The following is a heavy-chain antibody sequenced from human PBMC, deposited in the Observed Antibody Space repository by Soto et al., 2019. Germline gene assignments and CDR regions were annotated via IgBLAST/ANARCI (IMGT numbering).Heavy chain of an antibody. J-gene: IGHJ3*02. CDR1: GFTFSSYG. Sequence: GGSLRLSCAASGFTFSSYGMHWVRQAPGKGLEWVAVIWYDGSNKYYADSVKGRFTISRDNSKNTLYLQMNSLRAEDTAVYYCARDKSRYSSSWYDAFDIWGQGTMVTVSS. D-gene: IGHD6-13*01. V-gene: IGHV3-33*01. CDR2: IWYDGSNK. CDR3: ARDKSRYSSSWYDAFDI.